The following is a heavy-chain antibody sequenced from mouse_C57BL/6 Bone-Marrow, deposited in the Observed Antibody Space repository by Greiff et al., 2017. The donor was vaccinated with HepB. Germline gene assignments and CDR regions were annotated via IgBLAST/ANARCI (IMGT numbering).Heavy chain of an antibody. V-gene: IGHV1-64*01. CDR2: IHPNSGST. J-gene: IGHJ4*01. CDR3: ARSLGV. CDR1: GYTFTSYW. D-gene: IGHD6-2*01. Sequence: QVQLKQPGAELVKPGASVKLSCKASGYTFTSYWMHWVKQRPGQGLEWIGMIHPNSGSTNYNEKFKSKATLTVDKSSSTAYMQLSSLTFEDSAVYYCARSLGVWGQGTSVTVSS.